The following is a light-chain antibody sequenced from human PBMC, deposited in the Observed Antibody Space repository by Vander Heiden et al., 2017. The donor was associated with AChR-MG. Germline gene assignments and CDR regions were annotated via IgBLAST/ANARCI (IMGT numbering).Light chain of an antibody. CDR3: QRTNKGPRT. V-gene: IGKV3-11*01. CDR2: GAS. J-gene: IGKJ1*01. Sequence: EIVLTQSPATLSVSPGEGATLSCRASRSLGTFMAWYQQRPGQTPRLLIHGASRRATGVPARFSGDGSGTDFTLTISSLEPEDFGFYYCQRTNKGPRTFGQGT. CDR1: RSLGTF.